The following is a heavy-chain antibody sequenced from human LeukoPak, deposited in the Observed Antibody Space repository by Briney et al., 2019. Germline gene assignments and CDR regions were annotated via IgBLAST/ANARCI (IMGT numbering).Heavy chain of an antibody. CDR1: GYTFTTYG. Sequence: EASVKDSCKASGYTFTTYGIRWVRQAPRQGPEWIGWTSAYNGNTNYAQQFQGRVTLTTDTSMSTAYMELRSLRSDDTAVYYCARDLIAVRPGWFDPWGQGSLVTVSS. CDR3: ARDLIAVRPGWFDP. D-gene: IGHD6-6*01. CDR2: TSAYNGNT. J-gene: IGHJ5*02. V-gene: IGHV1-18*01.